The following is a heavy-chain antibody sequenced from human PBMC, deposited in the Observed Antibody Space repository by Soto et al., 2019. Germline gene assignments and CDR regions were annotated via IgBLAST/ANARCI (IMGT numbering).Heavy chain of an antibody. J-gene: IGHJ6*03. CDR1: GYTFTSYG. Sequence: ASVKVSCKASGYTFTSYGISWVRQAPGQGLEWMGWISAYNGNTNYAQKLQGRVTMTTDTSTSTAYMELRSLRSDDTAVYYCARYYDFWSGYEAEFYYYYMDVWGKGTTVTVSS. CDR2: ISAYNGNT. V-gene: IGHV1-18*01. CDR3: ARYYDFWSGYEAEFYYYYMDV. D-gene: IGHD3-3*01.